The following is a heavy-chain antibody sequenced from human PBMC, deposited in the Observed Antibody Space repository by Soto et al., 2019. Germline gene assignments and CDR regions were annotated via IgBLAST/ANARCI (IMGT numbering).Heavy chain of an antibody. D-gene: IGHD1-26*01. CDR2: IYYSGST. CDR3: ARGRWELPGYFDY. V-gene: IGHV4-59*01. Sequence: PSETLSLTCTVSGGSISSYYWSWIRQPPGKGLEWIGYIYYSGSTNYNPSLKSRVTISVDTSKNQFSLKLSSVTAADTAVYYCARGRWELPGYFDYWGQGTLVTAPQ. J-gene: IGHJ4*02. CDR1: GGSISSYY.